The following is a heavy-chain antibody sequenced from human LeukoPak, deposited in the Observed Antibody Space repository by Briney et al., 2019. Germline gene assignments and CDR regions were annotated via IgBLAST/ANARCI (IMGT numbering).Heavy chain of an antibody. D-gene: IGHD6-19*01. CDR3: TRSTPQWLGPDSDY. CDR2: VSQDGSLQ. J-gene: IGHJ4*02. V-gene: IGHV3-30*04. Sequence: PGGSLRLSCAASGFTLSTYAIHWVRQIPGKGLEWVAVVSQDGSLQYFADAVKGRFTMSRDNSKNTLFLQMNRLRSEDAAVYYCTRSTPQWLGPDSDYWGRGTLVTVSS. CDR1: GFTLSTYA.